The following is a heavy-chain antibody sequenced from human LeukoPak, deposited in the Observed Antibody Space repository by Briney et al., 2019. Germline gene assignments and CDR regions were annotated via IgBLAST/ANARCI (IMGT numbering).Heavy chain of an antibody. CDR2: TYYSGST. J-gene: IGHJ5*02. V-gene: IGHV4-59*08. Sequence: PSETLSLTCTVSGGSVSSYYWSWIRQAPGKGLEWIAYTYYSGSTKYNPSLKSRVTISLDRSKNQFSLKLRSVTAADTAVYYCARLQVHCGGDCYTRWFDPWGQGTLVTVSS. CDR1: GGSVSSYY. CDR3: ARLQVHCGGDCYTRWFDP. D-gene: IGHD2-21*02.